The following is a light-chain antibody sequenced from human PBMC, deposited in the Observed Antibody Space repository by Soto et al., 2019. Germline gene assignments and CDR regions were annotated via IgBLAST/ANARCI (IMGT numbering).Light chain of an antibody. CDR1: QSVSSSY. CDR3: QHYGSSPRT. Sequence: EIVLTQSPGTLSLSPVARATLSCRASQSVSSSYLAWYQRKPGQAPRLLIYGASSRATGIPDRFSGSGSGTDFNLTISRLEPEDFAMYYCQHYGSSPRTFGQGTKVDIK. J-gene: IGKJ1*01. CDR2: GAS. V-gene: IGKV3-20*01.